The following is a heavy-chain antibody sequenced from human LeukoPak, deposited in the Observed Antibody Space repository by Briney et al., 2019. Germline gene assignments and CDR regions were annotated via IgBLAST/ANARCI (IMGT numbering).Heavy chain of an antibody. D-gene: IGHD3-22*01. J-gene: IGHJ4*02. Sequence: GGSLILSCAASGFTFSSYAMSWVRQAPGKGLEWVSAISGSGGSTYYADSVKGRFTISRDNSKNTLYLQMNSLRAEDTAVYYCAKDLNYYDSSGPFDYWGQGTLVTVSS. CDR2: ISGSGGST. V-gene: IGHV3-23*01. CDR1: GFTFSSYA. CDR3: AKDLNYYDSSGPFDY.